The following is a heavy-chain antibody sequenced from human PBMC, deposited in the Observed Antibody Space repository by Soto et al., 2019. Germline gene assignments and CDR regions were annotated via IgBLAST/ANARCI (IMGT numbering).Heavy chain of an antibody. V-gene: IGHV3-74*01. CDR1: GFTFSTYW. CDR3: VRGGDCITSSCYGNWFDP. Sequence: EVQLVESGGGLVQPGGALRLSCAASGFTFSTYWMHWVRQVPGKGLVWVSRINNEGSHTDYADSVKGRFTISRDNVKNTMDLEMNSLGAEDTAVYLCVRGGDCITSSCYGNWFDPWGQGSVVTVSS. CDR2: INNEGSHT. D-gene: IGHD2-2*01. J-gene: IGHJ5*02.